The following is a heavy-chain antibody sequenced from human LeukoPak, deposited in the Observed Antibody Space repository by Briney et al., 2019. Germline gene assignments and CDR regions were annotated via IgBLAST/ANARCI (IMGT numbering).Heavy chain of an antibody. CDR2: ISADNGAT. V-gene: IGHV1-18*01. Sequence: ASVKVSCKASDYTFDSYGITWVRQAPGQRLEWLGWISADNGATDFGQKVQGRVTLTTDTSTNTAYMELRSLRSDDTAVYYCVTPLPHYGSGTNCPLRYWGQGTLVTVSS. D-gene: IGHD2-2*01. CDR1: DYTFDSYG. CDR3: VTPLPHYGSGTNCPLRY. J-gene: IGHJ4*02.